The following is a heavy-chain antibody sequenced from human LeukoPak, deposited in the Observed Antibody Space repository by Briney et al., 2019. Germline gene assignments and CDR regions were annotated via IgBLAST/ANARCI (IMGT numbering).Heavy chain of an antibody. CDR2: IWSDGTNK. CDR3: ARSQSSRQITIPKTRRYFDY. D-gene: IGHD3-10*01. CDR1: GFTFGDYA. Sequence: GGSLRLSCTASGFTFGDYAMSWVRQAPGKGLEWVAFIWSDGTNKYYADSVKGRFTISRDNSKNPLFLQMNSLRAEDTAVYYCARSQSSRQITIPKTRRYFDYWGQGVLVTVSS. J-gene: IGHJ4*02. V-gene: IGHV3-30*04.